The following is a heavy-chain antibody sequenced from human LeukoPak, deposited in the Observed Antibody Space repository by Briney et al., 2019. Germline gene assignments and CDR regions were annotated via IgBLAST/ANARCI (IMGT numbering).Heavy chain of an antibody. D-gene: IGHD5-24*01. CDR2: IYSGGST. Sequence: PGGSLRLSCAASGFAVSSNYMSWVRQAPGKGLEWVSVIYSGGSTYYADSVKGRFTISRDNSKNTLYLQMNSLRAEDTAVYYCARSPGMASHFDYWGQGTLVTVSS. J-gene: IGHJ4*02. CDR1: GFAVSSNY. V-gene: IGHV3-53*01. CDR3: ARSPGMASHFDY.